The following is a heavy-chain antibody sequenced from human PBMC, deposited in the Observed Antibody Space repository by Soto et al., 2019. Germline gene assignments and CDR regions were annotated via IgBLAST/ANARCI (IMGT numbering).Heavy chain of an antibody. CDR3: AKEYATNYAFWSGYYYVDY. V-gene: IGHV1-18*01. CDR1: GYTFTSYG. CDR2: ISAYNGNT. J-gene: IGHJ4*02. D-gene: IGHD3-3*01. Sequence: QVQLVQSGAEVKKPGASLKVSCKASGYTFTSYGISWVRQAPGQGLEWMGWISAYNGNTNYAQQLQCRVTMTTDSSPLPAYMELSRLRCDDTAVYYCAKEYATNYAFWSGYYYVDYWGQGTLVTVSS.